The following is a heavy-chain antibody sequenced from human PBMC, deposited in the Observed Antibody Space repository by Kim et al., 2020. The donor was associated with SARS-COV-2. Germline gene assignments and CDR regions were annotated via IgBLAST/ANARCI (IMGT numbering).Heavy chain of an antibody. Sequence: SETLSLTCTVSGGSINSYSWSWIRQPPGKGLEWIGYIYYSGSTNYNPSLKSRVTISVDTSRNQFSLKLSSVTAADTAVYYCARDRIGHCSSTSCSLHFD. J-gene: IGHJ4*01. CDR2: IYYSGST. CDR3: ARDRIGHCSSTSCSLHFD. CDR1: GGSINSYS. D-gene: IGHD2-2*01. V-gene: IGHV4-59*01.